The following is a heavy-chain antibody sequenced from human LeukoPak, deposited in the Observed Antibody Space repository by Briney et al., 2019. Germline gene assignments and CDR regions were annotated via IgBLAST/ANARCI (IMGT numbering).Heavy chain of an antibody. J-gene: IGHJ3*02. CDR3: ARRSRWLNDAFDI. V-gene: IGHV4-4*09. CDR2: IYTSGST. CDR1: GGSISSYY. Sequence: SETLSLTCTVSGGSISSYYLSWIRQPPGKGLEWIGYIYTSGSTNYNPSLKSRVTISVDTSKNQFSLKLSSVTAADTAVYYCARRSRWLNDAFDIWGQGTMVTVSS. D-gene: IGHD5-24*01.